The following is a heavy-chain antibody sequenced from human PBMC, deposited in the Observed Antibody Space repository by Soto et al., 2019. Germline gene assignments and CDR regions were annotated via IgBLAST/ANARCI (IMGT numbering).Heavy chain of an antibody. D-gene: IGHD5-12*01. V-gene: IGHV3-30*03. CDR3: AREWLRRLGPDY. CDR2: SSSDGSNK. CDR1: GFTFSTYG. J-gene: IGHJ4*02. Sequence: QVQLVESGGGVVQPGGSLRLSCAASGFTFSTYGIHWVRQAPGKGLEWVAVSSSDGSNKYYTESVKGRFTISRDNPKNTLYLQMNSLRPEDTAVYYCAREWLRRLGPDYWGQGTLVTVSS.